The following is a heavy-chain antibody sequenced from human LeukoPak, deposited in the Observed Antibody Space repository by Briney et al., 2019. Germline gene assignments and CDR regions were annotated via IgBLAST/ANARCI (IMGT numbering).Heavy chain of an antibody. J-gene: IGHJ4*02. D-gene: IGHD3-9*01. CDR3: ARDDILTGYSPRFDY. CDR2: MYYSGST. Sequence: PSETLSLTCTVSGASISSYFWSWIRQSPGKGLEWIGYMYYSGSTNYNPSLKSRVTISVDTSKNQFSLKLSSVTAADTAVYYCARDDILTGYSPRFDYWGQGTLVTVSS. CDR1: GASISSYF. V-gene: IGHV4-59*01.